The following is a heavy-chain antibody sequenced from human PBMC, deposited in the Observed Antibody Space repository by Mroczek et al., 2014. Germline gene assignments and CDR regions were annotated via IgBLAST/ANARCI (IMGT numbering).Heavy chain of an antibody. CDR3: AKDQLPWGNQDWYFDL. V-gene: IGHV3-30*18. J-gene: IGHJ2*01. Sequence: QVQLQQSGGGAVQPGRSLRVSCAASGFTFERHGMHWVRQAPGKGLEWVAGISYDAKTKFYLDSVRGRFTISRDNSKNTVYLQMNSLRPEDTAVYYCAKDQLPWGNQDWYFDLWGRGTWSLSPQ. D-gene: IGHD7-27*01. CDR1: GFTFERHG. CDR2: ISYDAKTK.